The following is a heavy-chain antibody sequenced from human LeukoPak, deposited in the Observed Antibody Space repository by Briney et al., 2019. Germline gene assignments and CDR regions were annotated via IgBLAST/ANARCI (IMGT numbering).Heavy chain of an antibody. V-gene: IGHV1-2*02. CDR1: GYTFTDYY. D-gene: IGHD6-6*01. CDR2: INPNSGGT. CDR3: AQSIEAVNWFDP. Sequence: ASVKVSCKASGYTFTDYYIHWVRQAPGQGLEWMGWINPNSGGTNYAQKFQGRATMTRDTSISTAYMELSRLRSDDTAVYYCAQSIEAVNWFDPWGQGTLVTVSS. J-gene: IGHJ5*02.